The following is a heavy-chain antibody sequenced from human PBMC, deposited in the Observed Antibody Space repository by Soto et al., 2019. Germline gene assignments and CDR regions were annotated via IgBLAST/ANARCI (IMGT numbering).Heavy chain of an antibody. CDR1: GGSISSGGYY. J-gene: IGHJ3*02. V-gene: IGHV4-31*03. CDR2: IYDSGSN. CDR3: ARREVVVKDAFDI. Sequence: QVQLQESGPGLVKPSQTLSLTCTVSGGSISSGGYYWSWIRQHPGKGLEWIGYIYDSGSNYYNPSRKSRVTISVDTSKNQFSLKLSSVTAADTAVYYCARREVVVKDAFDIWGQGTMVTVSS. D-gene: IGHD3-22*01.